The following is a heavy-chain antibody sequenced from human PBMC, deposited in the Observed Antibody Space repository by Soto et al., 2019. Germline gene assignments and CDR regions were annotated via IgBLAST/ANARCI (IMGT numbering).Heavy chain of an antibody. CDR2: ISGSGGST. J-gene: IGHJ3*02. CDR1: GSTFSSYA. D-gene: IGHD3-22*01. Sequence: LRLSCAASGSTFSSYAMSWVRQAPGKGLEWVSAISGSGGSTYYADSVKGRFTISRDNSKNTLYVQMNSLGAEDTAVDYGPKDHVRITMIVGVIARGAFDIWGQGTMLTVS. CDR3: PKDHVRITMIVGVIARGAFDI. V-gene: IGHV3-23*01.